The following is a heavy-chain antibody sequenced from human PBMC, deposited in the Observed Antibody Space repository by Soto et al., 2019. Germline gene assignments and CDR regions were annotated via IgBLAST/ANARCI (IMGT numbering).Heavy chain of an antibody. Sequence: SETLSLTCTVSGGSISSYYWSWIRQPPGKGLEWIGYIYYSGSTNYNPSLKSRVTISVDTSKNQFSLKLSSVTAADTAVYYCARIEGRQGYSYGHSTFIFDYWGQGTLVTVST. CDR2: IYYSGST. V-gene: IGHV4-59*01. CDR3: ARIEGRQGYSYGHSTFIFDY. CDR1: GGSISSYY. J-gene: IGHJ4*02. D-gene: IGHD5-18*01.